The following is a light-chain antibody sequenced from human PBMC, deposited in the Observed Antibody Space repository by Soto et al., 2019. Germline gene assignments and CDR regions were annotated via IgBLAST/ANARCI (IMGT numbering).Light chain of an antibody. CDR3: LQHYAWPWT. CDR2: RIF. CDR1: QSVSGY. Sequence: ERGSTQSPTPLSLSPGERATLSCRASQSVSGYLDWFQQKPGQAPRLVLQRIFIRAIGVPARFSGSGSETEFTLTISGLQSEDSGVYYCLQHYAWPWTFGQGTKGDIK. V-gene: IGKV3-15*01. J-gene: IGKJ1*01.